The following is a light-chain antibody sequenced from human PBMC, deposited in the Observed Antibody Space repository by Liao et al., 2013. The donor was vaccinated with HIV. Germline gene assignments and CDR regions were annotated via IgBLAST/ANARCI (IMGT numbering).Light chain of an antibody. CDR3: QVWDSSTDRPV. CDR1: SIGRKS. CDR2: YDT. Sequence: SYVLTQPPSVSVAPGKTARITCGGNSIGRKSVHWYQQKPGQAPVLVIYYDTDRPSGIPERFSGSNSGNTATLTITRVEAGDAGDEADYYCQVWDSSTDRPVFGGGTKLTVL. J-gene: IGLJ2*01. V-gene: IGLV3-21*04.